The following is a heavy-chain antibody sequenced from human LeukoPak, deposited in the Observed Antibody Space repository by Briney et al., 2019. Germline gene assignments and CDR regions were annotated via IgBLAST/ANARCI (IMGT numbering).Heavy chain of an antibody. J-gene: IGHJ4*02. CDR1: GGSFSGYY. CDR2: INHSGST. V-gene: IGHV4-34*01. CDR3: ASRSSTSCYHY. Sequence: SETLSLTCAVYGGSFSGYYWSWIRQPPGKGLEWIGEINHSGSTNYNPSLKSRVTISVDTSKNQFSLKLSSVTAADTAVYYCASRSSTSCYHYWGQGTLVTVS. D-gene: IGHD2-2*01.